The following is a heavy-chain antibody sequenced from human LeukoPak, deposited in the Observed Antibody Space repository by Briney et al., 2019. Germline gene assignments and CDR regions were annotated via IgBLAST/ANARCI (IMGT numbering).Heavy chain of an antibody. D-gene: IGHD4-17*01. Sequence: SGPTLVKPTQTLTLTCTFSGFSLSTSGVGVGWIRQPPGKALEWLAIIYWDDDKRYSPSLKSRLTITKDTSKNQVVLTMTNMDPVDTATYYCARFTVTGSFDYWGQGTLVTVSS. CDR2: IYWDDDK. CDR3: ARFTVTGSFDY. V-gene: IGHV2-5*02. CDR1: GFSLSTSGVG. J-gene: IGHJ4*02.